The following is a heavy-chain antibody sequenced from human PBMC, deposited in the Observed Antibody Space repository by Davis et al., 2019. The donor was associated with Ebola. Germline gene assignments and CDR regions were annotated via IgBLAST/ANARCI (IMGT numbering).Heavy chain of an antibody. Sequence: GESLKISCAASGFTFSSYNMNWVRQAPGKGLEWVSSISSSSYYIYYADSVKGRFTISRDNANNSLYLQMNRRGAEDTAVYYCARRSMIVVAQDAFDIWGQGTMVTVSS. CDR1: GFTFSSYN. CDR2: ISSSSYYI. V-gene: IGHV3-21*01. J-gene: IGHJ3*02. D-gene: IGHD3-22*01. CDR3: ARRSMIVVAQDAFDI.